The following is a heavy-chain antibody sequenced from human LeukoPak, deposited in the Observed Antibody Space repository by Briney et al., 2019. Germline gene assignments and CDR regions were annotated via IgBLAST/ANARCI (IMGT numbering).Heavy chain of an antibody. CDR3: ARDTSAGERDY. CDR1: GGSISSGGYS. V-gene: IGHV4-30-2*05. CDR2: IYHSGST. J-gene: IGHJ4*02. Sequence: PSETLSLTCAVSGGSISSGGYSWSWIRQPPGKGLEWIGYIYHSGSTYYNPSLKSRVTISVDTSKNQFSLKLSSVTAADTAVYYCARDTSAGERDYWGQGTLVTVSS. D-gene: IGHD3-16*01.